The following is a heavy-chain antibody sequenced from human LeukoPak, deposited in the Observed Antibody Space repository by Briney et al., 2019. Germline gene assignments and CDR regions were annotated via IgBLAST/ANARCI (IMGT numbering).Heavy chain of an antibody. J-gene: IGHJ4*02. V-gene: IGHV3-23*01. CDR2: ISGSGGST. Sequence: PGGSLRLSCAASGFTFSSYAMSWVRQAPGKGLEWVSAISGSGGSTYYADSVKGRFTISRDTSKNTLYLQINSLRAEHTAVYYCAMVSRRLVLHSFDYWGQGTLVTVSS. CDR3: AMVSRRLVLHSFDY. CDR1: GFTFSSYA. D-gene: IGHD6-19*01.